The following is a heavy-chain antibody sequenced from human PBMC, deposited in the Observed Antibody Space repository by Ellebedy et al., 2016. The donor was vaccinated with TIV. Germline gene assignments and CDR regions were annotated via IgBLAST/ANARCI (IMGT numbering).Heavy chain of an antibody. CDR3: ASYRGFYSGWSFDY. V-gene: IGHV4-39*07. D-gene: IGHD5-12*01. Sequence: MPSETLSLTCIVSGDSISSTNYFWGWIRQPPGKGLEWIGSLNYGGESYFDPSLKSRVTMSLDTSKNQFSLKVNSVTAADTAIYYCASYRGFYSGWSFDYWGQGTLTTVSS. CDR1: GDSISSTNYF. CDR2: LNYGGES. J-gene: IGHJ4*02.